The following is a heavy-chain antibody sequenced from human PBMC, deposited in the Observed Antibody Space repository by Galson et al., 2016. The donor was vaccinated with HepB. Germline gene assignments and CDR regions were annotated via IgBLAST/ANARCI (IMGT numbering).Heavy chain of an antibody. D-gene: IGHD6-25*01. Sequence: SETLSLTCTVSGGSISSGGYYWTWIRRSPGKGLEWIGCIYYGGPTHHNPSLKSRVTISVDTSKNQFSLNLTPVTAADTAVYYCARVRGAAAANNGLDPWGQGTPVTVSS. CDR1: GGSISSGGYY. CDR2: IYYGGPT. V-gene: IGHV4-61*08. CDR3: ARVRGAAAANNGLDP. J-gene: IGHJ5*02.